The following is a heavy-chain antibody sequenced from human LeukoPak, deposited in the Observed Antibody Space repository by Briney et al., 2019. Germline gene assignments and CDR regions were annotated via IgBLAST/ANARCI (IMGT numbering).Heavy chain of an antibody. CDR2: ISSSSSYI. J-gene: IGHJ4*02. D-gene: IGHD5-12*01. CDR3: ARGPSGYHNT. V-gene: IGHV3-21*01. CDR1: GFIFSKYS. Sequence: GGSLRLSCAASGFIFSKYSMNWVRRAPGKGLEWVSSISSSSSYIYYTDSVKGRFTISRDNAKNSLYLQMNSLRAEDTAVYYCARGPSGYHNTGGQGTLVTVSS.